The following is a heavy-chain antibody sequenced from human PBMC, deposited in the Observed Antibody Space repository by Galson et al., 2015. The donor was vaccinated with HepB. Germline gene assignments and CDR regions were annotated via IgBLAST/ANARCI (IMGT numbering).Heavy chain of an antibody. CDR1: GFTFSNAW. V-gene: IGHV3-15*01. CDR3: TAVFGRIYSYGYYFDY. J-gene: IGHJ4*02. Sequence: SLRLSCAASGFTFSNAWMSWVRQAPGKGLEWVGRIKSKTDGGTTDYAAPVKGRFTISRDDSKNTLYLQMNSLKTEDTAVYYCTAVFGRIYSYGYYFDYWGQGTLVTVSS. CDR2: IKSKTDGGTT. D-gene: IGHD5-18*01.